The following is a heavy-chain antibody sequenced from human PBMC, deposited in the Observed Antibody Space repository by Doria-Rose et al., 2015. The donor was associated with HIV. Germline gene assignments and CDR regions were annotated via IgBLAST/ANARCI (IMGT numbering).Heavy chain of an antibody. D-gene: IGHD1-26*01. V-gene: IGHV1-69*02. Sequence: GSSVKVSCKASGGTFSSYPISWVRQAPGQGLEWMGRIIPILDIVNYALRFQGRVTITADESTSTAYMELSSLRSEDTAIYYCASQWERSSFDYWGQGTLVTVSS. J-gene: IGHJ4*02. CDR1: GGTFSSYP. CDR3: ASQWERSSFDY. CDR2: IIPILDIV.